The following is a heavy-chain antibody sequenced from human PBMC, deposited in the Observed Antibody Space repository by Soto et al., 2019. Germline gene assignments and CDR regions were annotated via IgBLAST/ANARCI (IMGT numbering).Heavy chain of an antibody. Sequence: PSETLSLTCTVSGGSISSSSYYWGWIRQPPGKGLEWIGSIYYSGSTYYNPSLKSRVTISVDTSKNQFSLKLSSVTAADTAVYYCARHLFFPYDFWSGPDYWGQGTLVTVSS. J-gene: IGHJ4*02. D-gene: IGHD3-3*01. CDR3: ARHLFFPYDFWSGPDY. V-gene: IGHV4-39*01. CDR2: IYYSGST. CDR1: GGSISSSSYY.